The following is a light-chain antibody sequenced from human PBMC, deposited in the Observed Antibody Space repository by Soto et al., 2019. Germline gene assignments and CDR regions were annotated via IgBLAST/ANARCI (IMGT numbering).Light chain of an antibody. J-gene: IGKJ1*01. CDR1: QSISTW. V-gene: IGKV1-5*03. CDR2: KAS. CDR3: QQYNSYRA. Sequence: DLKMTQSPSTLSASVGDRVTITCRASQSISTWLAWHQQKPGKAPKLLISKASSLESGVPSRFSGSGSGTEFTLTISSLQPDDSATYYCQQYNSYRAFGQGTKVDI.